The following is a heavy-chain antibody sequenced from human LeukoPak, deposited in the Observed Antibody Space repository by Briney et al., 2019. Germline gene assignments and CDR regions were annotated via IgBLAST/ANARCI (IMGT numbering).Heavy chain of an antibody. CDR3: ARVGTYGSGSYLSWLDY. CDR2: IYYSGST. V-gene: IGHV4-59*01. CDR1: GGSISGYY. J-gene: IGHJ4*02. Sequence: PSETLSLTCTVSGGSISGYYWSWIRQPPGKGPEWIGYIYYSGSTNYNPSLKSRVTISKDTSKNQFSLKLSSVTAADTAVYYCARVGTYGSGSYLSWLDYWGQGTLVTVSS. D-gene: IGHD3-10*01.